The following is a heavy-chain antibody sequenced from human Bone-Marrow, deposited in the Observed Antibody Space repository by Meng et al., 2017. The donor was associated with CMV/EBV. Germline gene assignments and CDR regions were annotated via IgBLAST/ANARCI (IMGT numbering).Heavy chain of an antibody. CDR1: GFTFSSYW. Sequence: SCAASGFTFSSYWMSWVRQAPGKGLEWVANIKQDGSEKYYVDSVKGRFTISSDNAKNSLYLQMNSLRDEDTAVYYCARAEGDSLYYYYGMDDWGQGTTVTVSS. CDR3: ARAEGDSLYYYYGMDD. V-gene: IGHV3-7*01. CDR2: IKQDGSEK. D-gene: IGHD2-21*02. J-gene: IGHJ6*02.